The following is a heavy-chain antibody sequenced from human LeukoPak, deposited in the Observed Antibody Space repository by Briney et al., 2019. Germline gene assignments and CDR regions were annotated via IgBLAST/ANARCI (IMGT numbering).Heavy chain of an antibody. V-gene: IGHV3-73*01. J-gene: IGHJ4*02. D-gene: IGHD1-7*01. Sequence: GGSLRLSCAASGFTFSGSAMHWVRQASGKGLEWVGRIRSKANSYATAYAASVKVRFTISRDDSENTAYLQMNSLKTEDTAVYYCTISWNYATLDYWGQGTLVTVSS. CDR2: IRSKANSYAT. CDR3: TISWNYATLDY. CDR1: GFTFSGSA.